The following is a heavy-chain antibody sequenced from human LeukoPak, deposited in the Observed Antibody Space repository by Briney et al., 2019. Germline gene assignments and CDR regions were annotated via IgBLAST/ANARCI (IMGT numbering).Heavy chain of an antibody. V-gene: IGHV4-61*01. CDR1: GDSISSPSYF. CDR3: ARSRAFNSGAFDP. CDR2: IYNGVNT. D-gene: IGHD1-26*01. J-gene: IGHJ5*02. Sequence: SPSETLSLTCTVSGDSISSPSYFWTWIRQPPGKGVEWIAHIYNGVNTNYNPSLKSRVTISVDTSKNQFSLRLNSVTAADTAVYYCARSRAFNSGAFDPWGQGSLVTVSS.